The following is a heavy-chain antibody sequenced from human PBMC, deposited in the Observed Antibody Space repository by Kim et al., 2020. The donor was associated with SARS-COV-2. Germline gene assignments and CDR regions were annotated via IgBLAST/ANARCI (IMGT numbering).Heavy chain of an antibody. D-gene: IGHD6-19*01. V-gene: IGHV3-23*01. J-gene: IGHJ4*02. Sequence: AASEKCRFTISRDKSKNTLYLQMNSLRAEDTAVYYCAKGGPIAVAGFFDYWGQGTLVTVSS. CDR3: AKGGPIAVAGFFDY.